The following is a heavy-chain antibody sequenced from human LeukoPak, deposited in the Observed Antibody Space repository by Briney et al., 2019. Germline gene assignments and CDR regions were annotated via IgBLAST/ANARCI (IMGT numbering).Heavy chain of an antibody. J-gene: IGHJ6*03. Sequence: GGSLRLSCAASGFTFSDYYMSWIRQAPGKGLEWVSVIYSGGTTYYADSVKRRFSISRDNSKNTLYLQMNSLRADDTAVYYCARGITRGHNYYYYYMDVWGKGTTVTVSS. CDR2: IYSGGTT. D-gene: IGHD7-27*01. V-gene: IGHV3-53*01. CDR1: GFTFSDYY. CDR3: ARGITRGHNYYYYYMDV.